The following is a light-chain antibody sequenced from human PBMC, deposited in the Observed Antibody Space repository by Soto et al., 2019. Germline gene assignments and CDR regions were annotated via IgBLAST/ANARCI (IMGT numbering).Light chain of an antibody. CDR3: QTWGTGIVV. CDR2: VNSDGSH. J-gene: IGLJ2*01. CDR1: SGHSTYA. Sequence: QSVLTQSPSASASLGASVKLTCTLSSGHSTYAIAWHQQQPERGPRCLMKVNSDGSHIKGDGIPDRFSGSSSGAERYLTISSLQSEDEADYYCQTWGTGIVVFGGGTKLTVL. V-gene: IGLV4-69*01.